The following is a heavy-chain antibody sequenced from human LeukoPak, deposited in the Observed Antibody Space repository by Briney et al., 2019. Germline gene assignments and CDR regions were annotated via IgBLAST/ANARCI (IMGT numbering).Heavy chain of an antibody. Sequence: KPSESLSLTCTVSGGSISSYYWSWIRQPPGKGLEWIGYIYYSGSTNYNPSLKSRVTISVDTSKNQFSLKLRSVTAADTAVYYCARGVTSSGWFGGAFDIWGQGTMVTVSS. D-gene: IGHD6-19*01. V-gene: IGHV4-59*01. CDR1: GGSISSYY. CDR3: ARGVTSSGWFGGAFDI. CDR2: IYYSGST. J-gene: IGHJ3*02.